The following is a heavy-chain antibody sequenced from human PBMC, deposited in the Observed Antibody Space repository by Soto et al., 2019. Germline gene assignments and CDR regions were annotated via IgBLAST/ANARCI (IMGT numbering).Heavy chain of an antibody. Sequence: ASGKVSCKTSGYTFIKNAVHWVRQAPGQRLEWMGWIGAGDGATKYSQKFQGRVTFSSDISATTVYMEVNGLRSEDTAVYYCARGNSDGWYHDYWGQGTLVTVSS. V-gene: IGHV1-3*01. CDR3: ARGNSDGWYHDY. J-gene: IGHJ4*02. CDR1: GYTFIKNA. CDR2: IGAGDGAT. D-gene: IGHD6-19*01.